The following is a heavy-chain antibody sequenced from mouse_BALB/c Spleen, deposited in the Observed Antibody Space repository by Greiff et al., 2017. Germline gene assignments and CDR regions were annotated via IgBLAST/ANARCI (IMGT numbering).Heavy chain of an antibody. D-gene: IGHD2-4*01. CDR2: ISYSGST. V-gene: IGHV3-8*02. CDR3: ARGNYDWFAY. CDR1: GDSITSVY. J-gene: IGHJ3*01. Sequence: EVKLVESGPSLVKPSQTLSLTCSVTGDSITSVYWNWIRKFPWNKLEYMGYISYSGSTYYNPSLKSRISITRDTSKNQYYLQLNSVTTEDTATYYCARGNYDWFAYWGQGTLVTVSA.